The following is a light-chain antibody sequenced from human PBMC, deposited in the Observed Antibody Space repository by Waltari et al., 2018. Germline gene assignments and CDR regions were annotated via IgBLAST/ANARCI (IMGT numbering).Light chain of an antibody. V-gene: IGKV1-9*01. Sequence: DIQLTQSPSFLSAAGGDTVTITCRASQGISTSLAWYQQKPGKAPKLLIYFASSLQGGVPPRFSGSGSGTEFTLTIRSLQPEDFATYYCQQLNNYPVTFGQGTRLDIK. CDR1: QGISTS. J-gene: IGKJ5*01. CDR3: QQLNNYPVT. CDR2: FAS.